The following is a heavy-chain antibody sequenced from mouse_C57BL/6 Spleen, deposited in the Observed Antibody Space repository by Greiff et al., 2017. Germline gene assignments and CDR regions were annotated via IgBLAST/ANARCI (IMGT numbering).Heavy chain of an antibody. V-gene: IGHV1-50*01. Sequence: QVQLQQSGAELVKPGASVKLSCKASGYTFTSYWMQWVKQRPGQGLEWIGEIDPSDSYTNYNQKFKGQATLTVDTSSSTAYMQLSSLTSEDSAVYYCARGRLRPRYFDVWGTGTTVTVSS. CDR3: ARGRLRPRYFDV. CDR1: GYTFTSYW. D-gene: IGHD2-4*01. CDR2: IDPSDSYT. J-gene: IGHJ1*03.